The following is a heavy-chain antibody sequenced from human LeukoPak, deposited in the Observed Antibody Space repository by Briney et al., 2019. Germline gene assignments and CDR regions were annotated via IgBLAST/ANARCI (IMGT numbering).Heavy chain of an antibody. CDR3: ASSSRPMVRGVNIN. V-gene: IGHV3-30*04. D-gene: IGHD3-10*01. CDR2: ISYDGSNK. Sequence: GGSLRLSCAASGFTFSSYAMHWVRQAPGKGLEWVAVISYDGSNKYYADSVKGRFTISRDNSKNTLYLQMNSLRAEDTAVYYCASSSRPMVRGVNINWGQGTLVTVSS. J-gene: IGHJ4*02. CDR1: GFTFSSYA.